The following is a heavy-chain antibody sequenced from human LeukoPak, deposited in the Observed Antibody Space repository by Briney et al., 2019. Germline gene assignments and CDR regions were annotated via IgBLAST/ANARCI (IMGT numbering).Heavy chain of an antibody. V-gene: IGHV3-66*01. Sequence: GGSLRLSCAASGFTVSSNYMSWVRQAPGKGLEWVSIIYSDGSTYYADSVKGRFTISRDNSKNTLYLQMNSLRAEDTAVYYCAKEAPGGAAAGTPFDYWGQGTLVTVSS. J-gene: IGHJ4*02. D-gene: IGHD6-13*01. CDR1: GFTVSSNY. CDR3: AKEAPGGAAAGTPFDY. CDR2: IYSDGST.